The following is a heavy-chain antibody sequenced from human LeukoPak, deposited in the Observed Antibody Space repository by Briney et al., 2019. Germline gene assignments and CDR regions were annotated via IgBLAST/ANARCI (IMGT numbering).Heavy chain of an antibody. CDR2: IYSDGSST. V-gene: IGHV3-74*01. Sequence: GGSLRLSCAASGXTFSRFWMHWVRQAPGKGLVWVSRIYSDGSSTSYADSVKGRFTISRDNTKNTLYLQMNSLRAEDTAVYYCARESVAVDSWGQGTLVTVSS. D-gene: IGHD6-19*01. J-gene: IGHJ4*02. CDR3: ARESVAVDS. CDR1: GXTFSRFW.